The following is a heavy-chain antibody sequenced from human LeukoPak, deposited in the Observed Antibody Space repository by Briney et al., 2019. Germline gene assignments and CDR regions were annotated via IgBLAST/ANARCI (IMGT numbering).Heavy chain of an antibody. CDR1: GFTFSDYY. CDR3: AKDPGSWYYFDY. D-gene: IGHD6-13*01. V-gene: IGHV3-11*04. CDR2: ISSSGSTI. Sequence: PGGSLRLSCAASGFTFSDYYMSWIRQAPGKGLEWVSYISSSGSTIYYADSVKGRFTISRDNSKNTLYLQMNSLRAEDTAVYYCAKDPGSWYYFDYWGQGTLVTVSS. J-gene: IGHJ4*02.